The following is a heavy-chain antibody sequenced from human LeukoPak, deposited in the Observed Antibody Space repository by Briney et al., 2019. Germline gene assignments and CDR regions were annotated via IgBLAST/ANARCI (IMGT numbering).Heavy chain of an antibody. J-gene: IGHJ6*02. CDR2: ISGSGGST. CDR1: GFTFSSYA. D-gene: IGHD2-2*01. V-gene: IGHV3-23*01. CDR3: GSVPWAGYYYYGVDV. Sequence: HPGGSLRLSCAASGFTFSSYAMSWVRQAPGKGLEWVSAISGSGGSTYYADSVKGRFTISRDNSKNTLYLQMNSLRAEDTAVYYCGSVPWAGYYYYGVDVWGQGTTVTVSS.